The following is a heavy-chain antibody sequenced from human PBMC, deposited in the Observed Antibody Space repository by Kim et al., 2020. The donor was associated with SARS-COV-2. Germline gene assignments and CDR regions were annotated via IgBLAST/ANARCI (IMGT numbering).Heavy chain of an antibody. D-gene: IGHD1-7*01. Sequence: ASVKVSCKASGYTFTSYYMHWVRQAPGQGLEWMGIINPSGGSTSYAQKFQGRVTMTRDTSTSTVYMELSSLRSEDTAVYYCARDQLELRKGFYYYYGMDGWGQGNTVTVSS. V-gene: IGHV1-46*01. CDR1: GYTFTSYY. CDR2: INPSGGST. J-gene: IGHJ6*02. CDR3: ARDQLELRKGFYYYYGMDG.